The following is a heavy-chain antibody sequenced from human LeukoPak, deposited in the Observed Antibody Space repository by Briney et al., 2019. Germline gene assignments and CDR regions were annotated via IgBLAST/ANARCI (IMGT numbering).Heavy chain of an antibody. CDR3: ASSRDLYHDAFTSYWYFDV. D-gene: IGHD3-3*01. CDR1: GASFRAYY. V-gene: IGHV4-34*01. CDR2: INDSGHA. J-gene: IGHJ2*01. Sequence: SETLCLTCAVYGASFRAYYWSWIRQAPGKGLEWIGEINDSGHARYNASLKSRVTMSVDTSKNQLSLKQKSVTAADTAVYYCASSRDLYHDAFTSYWYFDVWGRGSLLTVSS.